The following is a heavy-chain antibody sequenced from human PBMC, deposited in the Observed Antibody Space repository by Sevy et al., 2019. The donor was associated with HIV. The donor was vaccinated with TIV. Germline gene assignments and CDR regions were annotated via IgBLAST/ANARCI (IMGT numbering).Heavy chain of an antibody. CDR1: GYTFTGDY. CDR3: ARDAGGGTTNSGMDV. D-gene: IGHD1-7*01. J-gene: IGHJ6*02. CDR2: VYPNSGGT. V-gene: IGHV1-2*04. Sequence: ASVKVSCKASGYTFTGDYLHWVRQAPGQGLEWMGRVYPNSGGTNYAQKFQDWVTMTRDTSISTAYMELNRLRSDDTAVYYCARDAGGGTTNSGMDVWGQGTTVTVSS.